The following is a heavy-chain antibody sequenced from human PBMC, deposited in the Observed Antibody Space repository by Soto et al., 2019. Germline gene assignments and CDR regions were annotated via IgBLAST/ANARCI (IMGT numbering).Heavy chain of an antibody. V-gene: IGHV4-59*01. D-gene: IGHD6-13*01. Sequence: QVQLQESGPGLVKPSETLSLTCTVSGASINSYYWSWIRRPPGKELEWIGYIYYSGSTNYNPSLKSRVTISIDTSKNQFSLNLNSVTAADTAVYYCARGSSWYPYWGQGTLVTVSS. CDR1: GASINSYY. CDR3: ARGSSWYPY. CDR2: IYYSGST. J-gene: IGHJ4*02.